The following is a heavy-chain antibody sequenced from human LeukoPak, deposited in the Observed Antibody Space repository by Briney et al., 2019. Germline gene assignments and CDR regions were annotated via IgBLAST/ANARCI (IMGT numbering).Heavy chain of an antibody. V-gene: IGHV1-46*01. CDR3: ARGGTRGPSLN. J-gene: IGHJ4*02. CDR2: INPSGGST. D-gene: IGHD3-10*01. CDR1: GYTFTSYY. Sequence: ASVTVSCKASGYTFTSYYMHWVRQAPGQGLEWMGIINPSGGSTSYAQKFQGRVTMTRDTSTNTVYMELSGLRSEDTAVYYCARGGTRGPSLNWGQGTLVTVSS.